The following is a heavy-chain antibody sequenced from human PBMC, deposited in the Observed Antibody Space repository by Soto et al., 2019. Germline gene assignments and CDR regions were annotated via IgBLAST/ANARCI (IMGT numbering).Heavy chain of an antibody. D-gene: IGHD2-2*01. V-gene: IGHV3-48*01. CDR2: ISRRSSTI. J-gene: IGHJ4*02. CDR3: ARDGSTNSWIDY. Sequence: PGGSLRLSCAASGFAFSAYRMNWVRQTPGKGLEWLSYISRRSSTIYYADSVKGRFTISRDNAKGSLYLQMNSLRAEDTAIYYCARDGSTNSWIDYWGQGALVTVSS. CDR1: GFAFSAYR.